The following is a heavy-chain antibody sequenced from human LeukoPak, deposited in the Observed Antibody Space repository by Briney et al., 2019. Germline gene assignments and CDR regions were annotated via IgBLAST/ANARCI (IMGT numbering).Heavy chain of an antibody. D-gene: IGHD2-2*01. CDR3: AKDVVNCGSTSCYFYYYMDV. CDR2: LRYDGSNK. CDR1: GFTFSTYG. J-gene: IGHJ6*03. Sequence: GGSLRLSCAASGFTFSTYGMHWVRQAPGKGLEWVAFLRYDGSNKYYADSVKGRFTISRDNSKNTLDLQMNSLRAEDTAVYYCAKDVVNCGSTSCYFYYYMDVWGKGTTVTVSS. V-gene: IGHV3-30*02.